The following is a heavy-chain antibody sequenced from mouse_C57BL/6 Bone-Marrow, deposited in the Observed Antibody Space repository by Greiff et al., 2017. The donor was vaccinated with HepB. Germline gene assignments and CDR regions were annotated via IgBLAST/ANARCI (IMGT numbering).Heavy chain of an antibody. CDR2: IDPSDSYT. Sequence: QVQLQQSGAELVMPGASVKLSCKASGYTFTSYWMHWVKQRPGQGLEWIGEIDPSDSYTNYNQKFKGKSTLTVDKSSSTAYMQLSSLTSEDSAVYYCAREGFGGYYRFAYWGQGTLVTVSA. J-gene: IGHJ3*01. V-gene: IGHV1-69*01. CDR3: AREGFGGYYRFAY. D-gene: IGHD2-3*01. CDR1: GYTFTSYW.